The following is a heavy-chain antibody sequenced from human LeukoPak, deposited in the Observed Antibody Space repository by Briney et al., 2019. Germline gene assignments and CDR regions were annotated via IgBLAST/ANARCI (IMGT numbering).Heavy chain of an antibody. Sequence: PGGSLRLPCAASGFTFSSYAMSWVRQAPGKGLEWVSSISSSSSYIYYADSVKGRFTISRDNAKNSLYLQMNSLRAEDTAVYYCATSGSYVDRRESDPWGQGTLVTVSS. D-gene: IGHD1-26*01. CDR2: ISSSSSYI. V-gene: IGHV3-21*01. J-gene: IGHJ5*02. CDR3: ATSGSYVDRRESDP. CDR1: GFTFSSYA.